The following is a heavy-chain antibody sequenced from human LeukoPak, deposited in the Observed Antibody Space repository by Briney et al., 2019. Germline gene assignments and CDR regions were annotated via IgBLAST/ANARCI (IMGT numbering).Heavy chain of an antibody. CDR2: IGSSGAAI. CDR3: VRDRGYSSGWYYFDY. Sequence: PGGSLRLSCAVSGFPFSIYEMNWVRQAPGKGLEWVSNIGSSGAAIYYADSVRGRFTISRDNAKNSLYLQMNSLRAEDTAVYYCVRDRGYSSGWYYFDYWGQGALVTVSS. V-gene: IGHV3-48*03. CDR1: GFPFSIYE. J-gene: IGHJ4*02. D-gene: IGHD6-19*01.